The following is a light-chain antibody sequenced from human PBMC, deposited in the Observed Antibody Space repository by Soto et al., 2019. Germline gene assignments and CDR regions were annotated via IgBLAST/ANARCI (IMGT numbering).Light chain of an antibody. J-gene: IGKJ4*01. CDR1: QSVSSSY. CDR3: PVPGNWLHT. V-gene: IGKV3D-20*02. Sequence: QSPGAVALSTGETETLHCSASQSVSSSYLAWYQQKPGQAPRLLIYGASSRATGIPDRFSGSGSGTDFTLSISCLEPEDCAVYYCPVPGNWLHTLGGGTKVDIK. CDR2: GAS.